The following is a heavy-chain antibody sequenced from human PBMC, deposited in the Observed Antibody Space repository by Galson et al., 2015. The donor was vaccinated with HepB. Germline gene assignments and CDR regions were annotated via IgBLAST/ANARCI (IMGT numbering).Heavy chain of an antibody. J-gene: IGHJ4*02. CDR3: ARDMEATMTLYY. Sequence: SVKVSCKASGYTFTSYAMHWVRQAPGQRLEWMGWINAGNGNTKYSQKFQGRVTITRDTSASTAYMELSSLRSEDTAVYYCARDMEATMTLYYWGQGTLVTVSS. V-gene: IGHV1-3*01. D-gene: IGHD3-22*01. CDR2: INAGNGNT. CDR1: GYTFTSYA.